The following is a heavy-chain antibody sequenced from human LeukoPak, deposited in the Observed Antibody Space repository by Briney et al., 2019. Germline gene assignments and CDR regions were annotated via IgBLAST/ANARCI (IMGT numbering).Heavy chain of an antibody. V-gene: IGHV3-48*01. J-gene: IGHJ6*03. CDR3: AKDWGVVPDYYYYMDV. CDR2: ISSSSTI. CDR1: GFTFSSYN. Sequence: PGGSLRLSCAASGFTFSSYNMNWVRQAPGKGLEWVSYISSSSTIYYADSVKGRFTISRDNSKNTLYLQMNSLRAEGTAVYYCAKDWGVVPDYYYYMDVWGKGTTVTVSS. D-gene: IGHD3-3*01.